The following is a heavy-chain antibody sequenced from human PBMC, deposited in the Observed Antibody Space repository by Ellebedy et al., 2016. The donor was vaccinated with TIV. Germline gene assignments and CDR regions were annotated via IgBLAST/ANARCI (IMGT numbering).Heavy chain of an antibody. CDR1: GFSFGAYW. Sequence: PGGSLRLSCAASGFSFGAYWMSWVRQAPGKGLEWVAVISYDGDKKYYGDSVKGRFTISRDSSKSTLDLQMNSLSPEDTAVYYCARDVCTGLTCYLDHWGQGTLVTVSP. CDR2: ISYDGDKK. CDR3: ARDVCTGLTCYLDH. J-gene: IGHJ4*02. V-gene: IGHV3-30*03. D-gene: IGHD2-8*02.